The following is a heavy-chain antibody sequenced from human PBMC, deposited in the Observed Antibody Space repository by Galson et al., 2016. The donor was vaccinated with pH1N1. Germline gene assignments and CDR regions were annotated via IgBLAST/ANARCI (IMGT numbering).Heavy chain of an antibody. Sequence: SLRLSCAASGFTFSTYWMHWVRQAPGKGLVWVSRINSDGGGTSYADSVKGRFTISRDNAKNTLYLQMNTLRAEDTAVYYCSRGGGSSGPPNHALDIWGQGTMVTVS. CDR3: SRGGGSSGPPNHALDI. V-gene: IGHV3-74*01. CDR1: GFTFSTYW. CDR2: INSDGGGT. D-gene: IGHD1-26*01. J-gene: IGHJ3*02.